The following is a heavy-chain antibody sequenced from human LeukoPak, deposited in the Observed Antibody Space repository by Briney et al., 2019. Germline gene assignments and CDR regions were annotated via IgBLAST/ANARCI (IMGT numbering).Heavy chain of an antibody. Sequence: GGSLRLSCAASGFTFSNYWMSWVRQAPGKGLEWVANIKDDGSGKYYVDSLKGRFTISRDNAKNSLYLQMNSLRAEDTAVYYCARGSGGYYGPLDYWGQGTLVTVSS. V-gene: IGHV3-7*01. CDR3: ARGSGGYYGPLDY. J-gene: IGHJ4*02. CDR1: GFTFSNYW. CDR2: IKDDGSGK. D-gene: IGHD3-10*01.